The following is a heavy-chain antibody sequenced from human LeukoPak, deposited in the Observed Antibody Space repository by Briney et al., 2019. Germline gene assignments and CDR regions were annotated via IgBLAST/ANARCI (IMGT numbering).Heavy chain of an antibody. CDR3: ARTYYDFLTGYNPYFDY. Sequence: GGSLRLSSADSGFTFSSYGMSWVRQAPGKGLEWVAAISGSGGSTYYADSVKGRFTISRDNSKNTLYLQMNSLRAEDTAVYYCARTYYDFLTGYNPYFDYWGQGILVTVSS. J-gene: IGHJ4*02. D-gene: IGHD3-9*01. V-gene: IGHV3-23*01. CDR1: GFTFSSYG. CDR2: ISGSGGST.